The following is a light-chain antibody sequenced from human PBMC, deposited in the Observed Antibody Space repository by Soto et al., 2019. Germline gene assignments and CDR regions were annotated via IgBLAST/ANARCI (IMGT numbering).Light chain of an antibody. J-gene: IGKJ5*01. CDR2: WAS. Sequence: DIVMTQSPDSLSVSLGERATINWRCIRSVLYSSNNKNYLAWYQQKPGQPPKLLIYWASTRESGVPDRFSGSGSGTDFTLTISSLQAEDVAVYYCQQYYSTPITFGQGTRLEIK. CDR3: QQYYSTPIT. CDR1: RSVLYSSNNKNY. V-gene: IGKV4-1*01.